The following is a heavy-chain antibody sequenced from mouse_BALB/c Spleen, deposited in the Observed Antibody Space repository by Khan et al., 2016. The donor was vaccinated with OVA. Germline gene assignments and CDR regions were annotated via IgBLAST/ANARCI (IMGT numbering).Heavy chain of an antibody. CDR3: ARVYGGDFDY. V-gene: IGHV3-2*02. CDR1: GFSITTDYA. J-gene: IGHJ2*01. D-gene: IGHD1-1*01. Sequence: VQLKESGPGLVKPSQSLSLTCTVTGFSITTDYAWNWLRQFPGNKLEWMGFISYSGNTKYNPSLKSRISITRDTSKNQFFLQLKSVTTEDTARYYCARVYGGDFDYWGQGTTLKVSS. CDR2: ISYSGNT.